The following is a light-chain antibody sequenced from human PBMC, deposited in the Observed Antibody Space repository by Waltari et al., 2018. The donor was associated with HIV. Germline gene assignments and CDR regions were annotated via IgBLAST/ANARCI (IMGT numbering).Light chain of an antibody. J-gene: IGLJ2*01. V-gene: IGLV1-51*01. CDR1: SSNIGNRF. CDR3: SAWDVSLGAGV. CDR2: DNN. Sequence: QSVLTQPPSVSAAPGQEFTISCSGRSSNIGNRFVSWYQHVPGAAPKLLIYDNNQRPSGIPDRFSGSKSGTSANLGITGLQTGDEADYFCSAWDVSLGAGVFGGGTKLTVL.